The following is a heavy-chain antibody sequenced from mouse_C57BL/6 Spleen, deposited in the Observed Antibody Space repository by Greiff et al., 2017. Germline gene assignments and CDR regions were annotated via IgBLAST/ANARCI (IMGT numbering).Heavy chain of an antibody. CDR2: INPNYGTT. CDR3: ARSGTTVVATDCYFDV. Sequence: VQLKESGPELVKPGASVKISCKASGYSFTDYNMNWVKQSNGKSLEWIGVINPNYGTTSYNQKFKGKATLTVDQSSSTAYMQLNSLTSEDSAVYYCARSGTTVVATDCYFDVWGTGTTVTVSS. CDR1: GYSFTDYN. V-gene: IGHV1-39*01. J-gene: IGHJ1*03. D-gene: IGHD1-1*01.